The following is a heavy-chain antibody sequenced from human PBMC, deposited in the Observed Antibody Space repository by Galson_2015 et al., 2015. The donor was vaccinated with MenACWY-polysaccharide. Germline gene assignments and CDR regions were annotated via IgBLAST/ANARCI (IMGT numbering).Heavy chain of an antibody. CDR2: INSDGSST. CDR1: GFTFSSYS. Sequence: SLRLSCAASGFTFSSYSMNWVRQAPGKGLEWVSRINSDGSSTSYADSVKGRFTISRDNAKNTLYLQMNSLRAEDTAVYYCARDPGYNYGFVWGQGTLVTVSS. D-gene: IGHD5-18*01. J-gene: IGHJ4*02. V-gene: IGHV3-74*01. CDR3: ARDPGYNYGFV.